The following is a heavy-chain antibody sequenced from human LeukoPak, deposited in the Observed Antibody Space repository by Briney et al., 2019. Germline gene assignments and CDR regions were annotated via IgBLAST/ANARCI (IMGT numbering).Heavy chain of an antibody. J-gene: IGHJ3*02. CDR2: INHSGTT. V-gene: IGHV4-34*01. Sequence: YXSWIRQSPGKGLEWIGEINHSGTTNYNPSLKSRVTISVDTSKNQFSLKLSSVTAADTAVYYCAIQQPGISVPGTIYAFDIWGQGTMVTVSS. D-gene: IGHD6-13*01. CDR1: Y. CDR3: AIQQPGISVPGTIYAFDI.